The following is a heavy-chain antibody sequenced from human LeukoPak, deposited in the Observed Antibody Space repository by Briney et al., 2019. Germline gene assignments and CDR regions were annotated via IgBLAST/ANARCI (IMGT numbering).Heavy chain of an antibody. CDR3: ARELPEEYFFYY. J-gene: IGHJ4*02. Sequence: ASVKVSCKASGGTFSSYAISWVRQAPGQGLEWMGRIIPILGIANYAQKFQGRVTITADKSTSTAYMELSSLRSEDTAVYYCARELPEEYFFYYWGQGNLGTVSS. V-gene: IGHV1-69*04. CDR2: IIPILGIA. CDR1: GGTFSSYA. D-gene: IGHD1-26*01.